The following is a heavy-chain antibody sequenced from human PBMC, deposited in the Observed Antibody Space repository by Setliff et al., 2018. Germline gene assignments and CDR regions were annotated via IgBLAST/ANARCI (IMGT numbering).Heavy chain of an antibody. Sequence: PSETLSLTCTVSGGSISSHYWNWIRQPPGKGLEWIGHTHYSGSTNYNPSLKSRVTISVDTSKNQFSLKLSSVTAADTALYYCTVYNTGSSKDHYWGQGTPVTVS. CDR3: TVYNTGSSKDHY. D-gene: IGHD2-8*02. J-gene: IGHJ4*02. CDR1: GGSISSHY. V-gene: IGHV4-59*03. CDR2: THYSGST.